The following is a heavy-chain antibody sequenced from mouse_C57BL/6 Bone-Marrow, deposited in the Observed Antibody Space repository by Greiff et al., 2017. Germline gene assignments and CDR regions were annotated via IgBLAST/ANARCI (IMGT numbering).Heavy chain of an antibody. D-gene: IGHD1-1*02. CDR1: GYTFTSYW. CDR3: ARWWDGAY. CDR2: IDPSDSYT. J-gene: IGHJ3*01. Sequence: QVQLQQPGAELVKPGASVKVSCKASGYTFTSYWMQWVKQRPGQGLEWIGEIDPSDSYTNYNQKFKGKATLTVDTSSSTAYMQLSSLTSEDSAVYYCARWWDGAYWGQGTLVTVSA. V-gene: IGHV1-50*01.